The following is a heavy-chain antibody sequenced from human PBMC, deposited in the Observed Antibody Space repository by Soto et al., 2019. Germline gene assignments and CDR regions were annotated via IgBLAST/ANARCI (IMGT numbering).Heavy chain of an antibody. V-gene: IGHV3-30-3*01. CDR1: GFTFSSYA. CDR2: ISYDGSNK. J-gene: IGHJ4*02. CDR3: AGHSGKGYSSGWYGYYFDY. Sequence: QVQLVESGGGVVQPGRSLRLSCAASGFTFSSYAMHWVRQAPGKGLEWVAVISYDGSNKYYADSVKGRFTISRDNSKNTLYLQMNSLRAEDTAVYYCAGHSGKGYSSGWYGYYFDYWRQGTLVTVSS. D-gene: IGHD6-19*01.